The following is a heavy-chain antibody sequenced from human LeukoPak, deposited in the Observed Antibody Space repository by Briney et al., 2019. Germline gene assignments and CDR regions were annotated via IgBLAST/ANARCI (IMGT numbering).Heavy chain of an antibody. CDR3: ARDFTGYSSSWPAPFDY. CDR2: IIPIFGTA. CDR1: GGTFSSYA. J-gene: IGHJ4*02. D-gene: IGHD6-13*01. V-gene: IGHV1-69*13. Sequence: GASVKVSCKASGGTFSSYAISWVRQAPGQGLEWMGGIIPIFGTANYAQKFQGRVTITADESTSTAYVELSSLRSEDTAVYYCARDFTGYSSSWPAPFDYWGQGALVTVSS.